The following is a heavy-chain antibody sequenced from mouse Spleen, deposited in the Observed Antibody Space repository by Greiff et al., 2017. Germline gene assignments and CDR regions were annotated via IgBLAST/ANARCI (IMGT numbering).Heavy chain of an antibody. V-gene: IGHV10-1*01. D-gene: IGHD2-4*01. CDR2: IRSKSNNYAT. CDR3: VRQGLRPHYYAMDY. J-gene: IGHJ4*01. CDR1: GFSFNTYA. Sequence: EVQLVESGGGLVQPKGSLKLSCAASGFSFNTYAMNWVRQAPGKGLEWVARIRSKSNNYATYYADSVKDRFTISRDDSESMLYLQMNNLKTEDTAMYYCVRQGLRPHYYAMDYWGQGTSVTVSS.